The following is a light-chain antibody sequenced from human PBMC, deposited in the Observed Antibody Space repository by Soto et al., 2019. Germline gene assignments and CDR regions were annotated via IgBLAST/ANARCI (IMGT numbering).Light chain of an antibody. CDR2: ATS. J-gene: IGKJ5*01. V-gene: IGKV1-39*01. Sequence: DIQMTQSPSSLSGSVGDRVTITCRASQSITSYLDWYQQKPGTAPKLLIYATSSLHSGVPSRFSASGSGTDFTLTVSSLQPEDFATYYCQQSYSTPITFGQGTRLEIK. CDR3: QQSYSTPIT. CDR1: QSITSY.